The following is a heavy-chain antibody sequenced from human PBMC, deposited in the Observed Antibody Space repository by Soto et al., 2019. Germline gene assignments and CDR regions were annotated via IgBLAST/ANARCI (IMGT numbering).Heavy chain of an antibody. V-gene: IGHV5-51*01. CDR2: IYPGDSDT. CDR3: ARLVNYYFGMDV. Sequence: GESLKIYCKACDTTHWIGWVRQKPGKGLEWMGIIYPGDSDTKYSPSFQGQVTISVDKSISTAYLHWSSLKASDTATYYCARLVNYYFGMDVWGLGPTFTVSS. J-gene: IGHJ6*02. CDR1: DTTHW.